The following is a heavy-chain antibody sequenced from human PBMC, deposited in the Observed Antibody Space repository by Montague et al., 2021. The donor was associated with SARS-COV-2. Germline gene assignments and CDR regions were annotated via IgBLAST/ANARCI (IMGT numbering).Heavy chain of an antibody. V-gene: IGHV4-34*01. CDR3: ARGLPVTTLFYYFGMDV. J-gene: IGHJ6*02. CDR2: INHYGST. CDR1: GGSFSANY. D-gene: IGHD4-11*01. Sequence: SETLSLTCAVSGGSFSANYWSWIRQPSGKGLEWTGEINHYGSTNYKPSLKSRSTMSVDTSKNQFSLKLCSVTATDTAVYYCARGLPVTTLFYYFGMDVWGQGTTVTVSS.